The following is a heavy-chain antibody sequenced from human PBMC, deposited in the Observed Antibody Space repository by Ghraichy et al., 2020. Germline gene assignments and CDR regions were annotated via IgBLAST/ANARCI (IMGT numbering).Heavy chain of an antibody. J-gene: IGHJ6*02. CDR3: ARWWRYGDPPLHYYGMDV. V-gene: IGHV4-59*08. D-gene: IGHD4-17*01. CDR2: IYNIGRT. CDR1: GGSISIYY. Sequence: SETLSLTCTVSGGSISIYYWSWIRQPPGKGLEWIGYIYNIGRTNYNPSLKSRVAISVDTSKNQFSLRLSSVTAADTAVYYCARWWRYGDPPLHYYGMDVWGQGTTVTVSS.